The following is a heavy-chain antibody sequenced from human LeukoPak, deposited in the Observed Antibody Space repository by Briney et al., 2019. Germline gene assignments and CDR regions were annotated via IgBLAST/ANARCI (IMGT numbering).Heavy chain of an antibody. J-gene: IGHJ4*02. Sequence: SETLSLTCTVSGGSVTTYYWSWIRQPPGKEPEWIGFFHYTGSTDYNPSLKSRVTISVDTSQNQFSLKLSSVTAADTAVHYCARGREEFYYDSSGYYYFDNWGQGNLVTVSS. V-gene: IGHV4-59*02. CDR3: ARGREEFYYDSSGYYYFDN. D-gene: IGHD3-22*01. CDR1: GGSVTTYY. CDR2: FHYTGST.